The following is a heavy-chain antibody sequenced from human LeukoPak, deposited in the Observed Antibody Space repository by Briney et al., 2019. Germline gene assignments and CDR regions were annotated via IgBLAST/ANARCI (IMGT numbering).Heavy chain of an antibody. CDR2: IYYSGST. Sequence: SETLSLTCTVPGGSISSYYWSWIRQPPGKGLEWIGYIYYSGSTNYNPSLKCRVTLSVDTSKSQFSLKLSSVTAADTAVYYCARVGYSGYGYNFDNWGQGTLVTVSS. CDR1: GGSISSYY. D-gene: IGHD5-12*01. J-gene: IGHJ4*02. V-gene: IGHV4-59*13. CDR3: ARVGYSGYGYNFDN.